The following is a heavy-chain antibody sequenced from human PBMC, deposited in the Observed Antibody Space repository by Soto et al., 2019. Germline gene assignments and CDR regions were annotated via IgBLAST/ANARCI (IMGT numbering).Heavy chain of an antibody. D-gene: IGHD5-18*01. Sequence: SETLSLTCTVSGGSIRSYYWTWIWQPPGKGLEWLGYIFYSGSTFYNPSLKSRVTISIHTSKSQFSLQLTSVTAADTAVYYCARGAADTAMVDSWGQGTLVTVSS. CDR1: GGSIRSYY. V-gene: IGHV4-59*01. CDR3: ARGAADTAMVDS. CDR2: IFYSGST. J-gene: IGHJ4*02.